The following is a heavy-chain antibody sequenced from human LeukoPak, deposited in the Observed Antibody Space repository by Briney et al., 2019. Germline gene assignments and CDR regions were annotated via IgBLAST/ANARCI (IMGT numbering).Heavy chain of an antibody. CDR2: IYYSGSS. V-gene: IGHV4-59*01. Sequence: PSETLSLTCTVSGGSISGYYWSWIRQPPGKGLEWIGYIYYSGSSNYNPSLKSRVSISVDKSRNQFSLKLSSVTAADTAVYYCAKNDYDYVWGSSLRGWFDPWGQGTLVTVSS. J-gene: IGHJ5*02. CDR3: AKNDYDYVWGSSLRGWFDP. CDR1: GGSISGYY. D-gene: IGHD3-16*01.